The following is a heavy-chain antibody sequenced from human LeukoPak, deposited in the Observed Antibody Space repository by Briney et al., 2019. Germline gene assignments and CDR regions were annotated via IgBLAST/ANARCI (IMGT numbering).Heavy chain of an antibody. CDR3: ASFANYCSGGSCYYFGYYYYGMDV. D-gene: IGHD2-15*01. CDR1: GGSFSGYY. J-gene: IGHJ6*02. Sequence: SETLSLTCAVYGGSFSGYYWSWIRQPPGKGLEWIGEISHSGSTNYNPSLKSRVTISVDTSKNQFSLKLSSVTAADTAVYYCASFANYCSGGSCYYFGYYYYGMDVWGQGTTVTVSS. V-gene: IGHV4-34*01. CDR2: ISHSGST.